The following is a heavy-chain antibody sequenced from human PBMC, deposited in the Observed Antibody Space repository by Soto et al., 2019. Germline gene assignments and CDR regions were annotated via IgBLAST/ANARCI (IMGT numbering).Heavy chain of an antibody. V-gene: IGHV1-2*02. J-gene: IGHJ5*02. CDR3: ARDGLLGPSTGKYFDP. D-gene: IGHD1-26*01. CDR1: GYTFAGYY. CDR2: FNPNSDGT. Sequence: QVQLVQSGAEVKKPGASVKVSCTASGYTFAGYYIHWVRQPPGQGLEWMGWFNPNSDGTNYAQRFQGRDTITRDTSISTAYMELSRLTSDDTAMYYCARDGLLGPSTGKYFDPWGQGTLVTVSS.